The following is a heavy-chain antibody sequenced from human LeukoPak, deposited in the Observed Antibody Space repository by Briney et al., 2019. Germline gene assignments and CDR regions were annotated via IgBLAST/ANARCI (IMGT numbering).Heavy chain of an antibody. CDR1: GGTFSSYA. V-gene: IGHV1-46*01. D-gene: IGHD5-18*01. Sequence: ASVKVSCKASGGTFSSYAISWVRQAPGQGLEWMGIINPSGGSTSYAQKFQGRVTMTRDTSTSTVYMELSSLRSEDTAVYYCARDQTAMPFRSALPGVPDYWGQGTLVTVSS. CDR2: INPSGGST. J-gene: IGHJ4*02. CDR3: ARDQTAMPFRSALPGVPDY.